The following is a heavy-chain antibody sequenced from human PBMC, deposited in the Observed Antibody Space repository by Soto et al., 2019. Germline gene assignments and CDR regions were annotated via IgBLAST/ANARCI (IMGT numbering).Heavy chain of an antibody. CDR3: AREELGTYDY. D-gene: IGHD7-27*01. Sequence: SETLSLTCTVSGGSISSGGYYWSWIRQHPGKGLEWIGYIYYSGSTYYNPSLKSRVTISVDTSKNQFSLKLSSATAADTAVYYCAREELGTYDYWGQGTLVTVSS. V-gene: IGHV4-31*03. CDR2: IYYSGST. CDR1: GGSISSGGYY. J-gene: IGHJ4*02.